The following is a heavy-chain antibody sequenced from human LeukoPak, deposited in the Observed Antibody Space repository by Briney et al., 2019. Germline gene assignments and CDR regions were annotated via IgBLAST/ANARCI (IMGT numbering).Heavy chain of an antibody. CDR3: AREYCSSTSCYIKGDWFDP. V-gene: IGHV1-69*13. D-gene: IGHD2-2*02. Sequence: SVKVSCKASGGTFSSYAISWVRQAPGQGLEWMGGIIPIFGTANYAQKFQGRVTITADESTSTAYMELSSLRSEDTAVYYCAREYCSSTSCYIKGDWFDPWGQGTLVTVSS. J-gene: IGHJ5*02. CDR2: IIPIFGTA. CDR1: GGTFSSYA.